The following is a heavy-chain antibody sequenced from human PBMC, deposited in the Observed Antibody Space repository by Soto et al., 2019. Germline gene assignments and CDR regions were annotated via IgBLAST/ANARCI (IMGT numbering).Heavy chain of an antibody. V-gene: IGHV5-51*01. CDR1: GYSVTSYW. D-gene: IGHD6-19*01. CDR3: ARSRRGAYSSGWYSPSGYYNYGIDV. J-gene: IGHJ6*02. CDR2: IYPGDSDT. Sequence: GESLNISGKGSGYSVTSYWIGWVRQMPGKGLEWMGIIYPGDSDTRYSPSFQGQVTISADTSISTAYLQWTSLKASDTAMYYCARSRRGAYSSGWYSPSGYYNYGIDVWGQGTKVTVSS.